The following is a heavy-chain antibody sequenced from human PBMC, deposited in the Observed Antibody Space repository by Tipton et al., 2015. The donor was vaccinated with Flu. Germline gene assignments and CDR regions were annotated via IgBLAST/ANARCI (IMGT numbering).Heavy chain of an antibody. J-gene: IGHJ4*02. D-gene: IGHD3-10*01. CDR1: GDSITSGGYY. V-gene: IGHV4-31*03. Sequence: TLSLTCTVSGDSITSGGYYWSWIRQHPGKGLEWIGNIYYSGSAYYNPSLKSRVLISIDASKNQFSLRLTSVTAADTAVYYCATTTYYYGSGSHDYWGQGTLVTVSS. CDR2: IYYSGSA. CDR3: ATTTYYYGSGSHDY.